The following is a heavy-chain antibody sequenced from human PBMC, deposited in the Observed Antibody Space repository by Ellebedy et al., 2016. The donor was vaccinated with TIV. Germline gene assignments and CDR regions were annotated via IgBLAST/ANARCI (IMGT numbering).Heavy chain of an antibody. CDR1: GFTFSHAS. Sequence: GASLKISCAASGFTFSHASMSWVRQAPGKGLEWVGRIKSNTDGGTVDYAAPVKGRFTISRDNSKNTVYLQMNSLRAEDTAVYYCARGNRTFNPWGQGTLVTVSS. D-gene: IGHD1-14*01. V-gene: IGHV3-15*01. CDR2: IKSNTDGGTV. J-gene: IGHJ5*02. CDR3: ARGNRTFNP.